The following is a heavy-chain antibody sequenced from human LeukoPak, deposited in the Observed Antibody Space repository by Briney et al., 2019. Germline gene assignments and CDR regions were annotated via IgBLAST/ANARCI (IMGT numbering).Heavy chain of an antibody. D-gene: IGHD5-18*01. Sequence: GESLKISCWVSGYSFTNYRIGWVRQMPGKGLEWMGIIYPGDSDTRYTPSFQGQVTISADKSISTAYLQWSSLKASDTAMYYCATPKQPHDAFDIWGQGTMVTVSS. J-gene: IGHJ3*02. V-gene: IGHV5-51*01. CDR1: GYSFTNYR. CDR2: IYPGDSDT. CDR3: ATPKQPHDAFDI.